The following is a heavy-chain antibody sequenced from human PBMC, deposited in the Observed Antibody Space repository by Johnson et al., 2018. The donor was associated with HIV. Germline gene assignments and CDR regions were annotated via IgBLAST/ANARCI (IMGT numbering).Heavy chain of an antibody. D-gene: IGHD1-26*01. CDR2: ISSSGSTI. V-gene: IGHV3-11*04. J-gene: IGHJ3*02. CDR1: GFTFSDYY. CDR3: VKDRGGRFSGSYLSLRVGAFDI. Sequence: QMLLVESGGGLVKPGGSLRLSCAASGFTFSDYYMSWIRQAPGKGLEWVSYISSSGSTIYYADSVKGRFTISRDNAKNTMYLQLNSLRPEDTAVYYCVKDRGGRFSGSYLSLRVGAFDIWGQGTLVTVSS.